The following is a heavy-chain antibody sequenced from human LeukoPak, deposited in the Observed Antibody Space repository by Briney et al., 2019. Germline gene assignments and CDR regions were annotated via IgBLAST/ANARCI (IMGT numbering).Heavy chain of an antibody. J-gene: IGHJ5*02. Sequence: SETLSLTCAVYGGSFSGYYWSWIRQPPGKGLEWIGEIKHSGSNNYNPSLKSRVTISVDTSKNQFSLKLSSVTAADTAVYYCARDWGSGLSDPWGQGTLVTVSS. CDR2: IKHSGSN. CDR3: ARDWGSGLSDP. V-gene: IGHV4-34*01. CDR1: GGSFSGYY. D-gene: IGHD6-19*01.